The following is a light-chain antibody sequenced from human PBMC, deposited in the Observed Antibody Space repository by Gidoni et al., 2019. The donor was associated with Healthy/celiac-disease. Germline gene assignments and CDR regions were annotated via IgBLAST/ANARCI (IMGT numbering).Light chain of an antibody. J-gene: IGKJ1*01. CDR1: QSVSSSY. CDR2: GAS. V-gene: IGKV3-20*01. CDR3: KQYGNSLWT. Sequence: EIVLTQSPGTLSLSPGERATLSCRASQSVSSSYLAWYQQKPGQAPRLLIYGASNRATGIPDRFSGSGSGTDFTLTISRLEPEDFAVYYCKQYGNSLWTFGQGTKVEIK.